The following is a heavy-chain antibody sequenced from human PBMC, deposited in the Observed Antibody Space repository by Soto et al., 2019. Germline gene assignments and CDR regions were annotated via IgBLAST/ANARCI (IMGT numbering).Heavy chain of an antibody. D-gene: IGHD1-26*01. J-gene: IGHJ4*01. Sequence: PGESLKISCKGSGYSFTSNWIGWVRQMPGKGLEWMGIIYPGDSDTKYSPSFQGQVTISADKSISTAYLQWSSLRASDTAMYYWARHLVGASAFYFDDWGHGTLVTVSS. CDR3: ARHLVGASAFYFDD. CDR1: GYSFTSNW. V-gene: IGHV5-51*01. CDR2: IYPGDSDT.